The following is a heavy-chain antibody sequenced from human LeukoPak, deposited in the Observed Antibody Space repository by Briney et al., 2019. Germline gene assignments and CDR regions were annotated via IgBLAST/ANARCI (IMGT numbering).Heavy chain of an antibody. Sequence: PGGSLRLSCAASGFTLADFPMHWVRQAPGKGLGWVSLIRGDGTGIYYADSVKGRFTVARDNSRNSLYMQMNSLRSEDTALYFCAKDKAAAAGQALLENWGQGTLVTVST. D-gene: IGHD6-13*01. J-gene: IGHJ4*02. CDR2: IRGDGTGI. CDR1: GFTLADFP. CDR3: AKDKAAAAGQALLEN. V-gene: IGHV3-43*02.